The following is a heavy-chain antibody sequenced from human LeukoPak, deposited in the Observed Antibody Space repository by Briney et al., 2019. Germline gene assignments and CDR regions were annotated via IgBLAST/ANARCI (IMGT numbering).Heavy chain of an antibody. Sequence: PGGSLRLSCAASGFTFSSYGMHWVRQAPGKGLEWVAVIWYDGSNKYYADSVKGRFTISRDNSKNTLYLQMNSLRAEDTAVYYCAREERKGYCSSTSCYASSAFDIWGQGTMVTVSS. CDR2: IWYDGSNK. J-gene: IGHJ3*02. D-gene: IGHD2-2*01. CDR3: AREERKGYCSSTSCYASSAFDI. CDR1: GFTFSSYG. V-gene: IGHV3-33*01.